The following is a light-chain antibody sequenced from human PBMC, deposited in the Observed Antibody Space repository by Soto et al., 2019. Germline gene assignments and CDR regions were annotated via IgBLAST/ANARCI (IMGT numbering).Light chain of an antibody. CDR2: DVS. V-gene: IGKV3-11*01. Sequence: IVLTQSPATLSLSPGERATLSCRASQNISSYLIWYQQKPGQAPRLLMYDVSNRATGIPARFSGSGSGTDFTLTISSLEPEDIEVYYCQQSSNWPRTLGQGTKVDIK. CDR3: QQSSNWPRT. CDR1: QNISSY. J-gene: IGKJ1*01.